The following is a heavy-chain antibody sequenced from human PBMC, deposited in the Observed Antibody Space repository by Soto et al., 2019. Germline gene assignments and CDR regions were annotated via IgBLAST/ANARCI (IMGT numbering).Heavy chain of an antibody. CDR2: ITSSGSVITI. CDR1: GFTFSDYY. CDR3: ARARVPAAISPFDY. V-gene: IGHV3-11*01. Sequence: GGSLRLSCAASGFTFSDYYMSWIRQAPGKGLEWVSYITSSGSVITIYYADSVKGRFTISRDNAKNSLYLQMNSLRAEDTAVYYCARARVPAAISPFDYWGQGTLVTVSS. J-gene: IGHJ4*02. D-gene: IGHD2-2*02.